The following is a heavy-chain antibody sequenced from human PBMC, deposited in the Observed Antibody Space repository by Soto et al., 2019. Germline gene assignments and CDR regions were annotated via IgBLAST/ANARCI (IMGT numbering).Heavy chain of an antibody. V-gene: IGHV1-69*01. CDR3: ARGIYCSGGSCYGYYFDY. CDR1: GGTFSSYA. D-gene: IGHD2-15*01. CDR2: IIPIFGTA. Sequence: QVQLVQSGAEVKKPGSSVKVSCKASGGTFSSYAISWVRQAPGQGLEWMGGIIPIFGTANYAQKFQGRVTITADESTSTAYMELSSLRSEDTEVYYCARGIYCSGGSCYGYYFDYWGQGTLVTVSS. J-gene: IGHJ4*02.